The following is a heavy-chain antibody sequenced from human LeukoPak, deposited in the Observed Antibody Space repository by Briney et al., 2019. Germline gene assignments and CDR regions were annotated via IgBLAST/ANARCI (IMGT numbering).Heavy chain of an antibody. CDR3: ARDQTGASCYDK. CDR1: GGSFSGYY. D-gene: IGHD2-2*01. CDR2: INHSGST. J-gene: IGHJ4*02. V-gene: IGHV4-34*01. Sequence: SETLSLTCAVYGGSFSGYYWSWIRQPPGKGLEWIGEINHSGSTNYNPSLKSRVTISVDTSKNQFSLKLSSVTAADTAVYYCARDQTGASCYDKWGQGTLVTVSS.